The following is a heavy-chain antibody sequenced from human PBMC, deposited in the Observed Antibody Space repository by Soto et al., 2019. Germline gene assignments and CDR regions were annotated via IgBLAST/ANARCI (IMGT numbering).Heavy chain of an antibody. Sequence: PGGSLRLSCAASGFIFSTYWMHWVRQVPGKGPVWVARINSDGRNTKYTDSVKGRFTISRDSGKNTLYLQMNSLRAEDTAVYYRARDFMARGRDSNWFDPWGQGTVVTVSS. D-gene: IGHD3-10*01. J-gene: IGHJ5*02. V-gene: IGHV3-74*03. CDR3: ARDFMARGRDSNWFDP. CDR1: GFIFSTYW. CDR2: INSDGRNT.